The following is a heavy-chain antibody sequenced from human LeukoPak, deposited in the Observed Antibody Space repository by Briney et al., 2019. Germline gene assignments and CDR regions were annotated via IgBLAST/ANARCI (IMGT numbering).Heavy chain of an antibody. CDR3: AIISGYSYGTPYFDY. CDR2: IYHSGST. V-gene: IGHV4-4*02. Sequence: SGTLSLTCAVSGGSISSSNWWSWVRQPPGKGLGWIGKIYHSGSTNYNPSLKSRVTISVDKSKNQFSLKLSSVTAADTAVYYCAIISGYSYGTPYFDYWGQGTLVTVSS. J-gene: IGHJ4*02. CDR1: GGSISSSNW. D-gene: IGHD5-18*01.